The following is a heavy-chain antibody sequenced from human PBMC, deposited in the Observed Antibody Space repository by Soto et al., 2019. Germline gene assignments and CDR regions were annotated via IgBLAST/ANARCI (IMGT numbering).Heavy chain of an antibody. J-gene: IGHJ6*04. D-gene: IGHD6-25*01. CDR3: ATQKSSSAAPSYGMGV. Sequence: ETLSLTCTVSGGSISSSGYYWGWIRQAPGKGLEWIGNIYSDGRTYYNPSLRSRVALAIGTSQNQFSLKLTSVDASDTAIYYFATQKSSSAAPSYGMGVWGVRTTVPVSS. CDR1: GGSISSSGYY. V-gene: IGHV4-39*01. CDR2: IYSDGRT.